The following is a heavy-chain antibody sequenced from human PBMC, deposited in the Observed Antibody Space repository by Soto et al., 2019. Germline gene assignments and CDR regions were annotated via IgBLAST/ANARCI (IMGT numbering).Heavy chain of an antibody. CDR2: MYYSGST. CDR3: TRGNMPYGLDV. D-gene: IGHD2-2*01. V-gene: IGHV4-59*01. Sequence: PSETLSLTCSVSGGSISSYYWTWIRQPPGKGLERIGNMYYSGSTNYNPSLESRVTISVDTSKHHFYLKLSSVTAADTAVYYCTRGNMPYGLDVWGQGTMVTGSS. CDR1: GGSISSYY. J-gene: IGHJ6*02.